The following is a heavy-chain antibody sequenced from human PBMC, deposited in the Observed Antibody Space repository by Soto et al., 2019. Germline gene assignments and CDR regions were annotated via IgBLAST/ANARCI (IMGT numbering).Heavy chain of an antibody. CDR1: GFTFSTYA. J-gene: IGHJ4*02. CDR2: ISDSGGLT. CDR3: AKVWIMSAPTVGVSGLPS. D-gene: IGHD3-16*01. V-gene: IGHV3-23*01. Sequence: EVQLLESGGGLVQPGGSLRLSCAASGFTFSTYAMNWVRQAPGKGLEWVAGISDSGGLTYYADSVKGRFTISRDNSKNPLFLQMNTLGAETTAIYYCAKVWIMSAPTVGVSGLPSGGQGTLVTVSS.